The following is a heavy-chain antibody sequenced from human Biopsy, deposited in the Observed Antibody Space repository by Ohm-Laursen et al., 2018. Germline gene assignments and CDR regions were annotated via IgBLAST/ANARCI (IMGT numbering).Heavy chain of an antibody. CDR3: ARDYDTSGYYYVS. J-gene: IGHJ5*02. CDR1: GGSISNNNYY. V-gene: IGHV4-39*01. Sequence: GTLSLTCPVSGGSISNNNYYWGWIRQPPGKGLEWIGSIFYRGSTHYKPSLKSRVNISVDTSKNQFSLKLNSVTAADTAVYYCARDYDTSGYYYVSWGQGTLVTVSS. D-gene: IGHD3-22*01. CDR2: IFYRGST.